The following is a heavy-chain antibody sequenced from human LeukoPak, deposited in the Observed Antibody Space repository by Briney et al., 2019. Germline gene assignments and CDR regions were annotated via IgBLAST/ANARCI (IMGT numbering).Heavy chain of an antibody. CDR1: GFTFSSYA. CDR2: ISYDGSNK. D-gene: IGHD3-3*01. CDR3: ARVSGDFWSGSYDY. V-gene: IGHV3-30*04. J-gene: IGHJ4*02. Sequence: GRSLRLSCAASGFTFSSYAMHWVRQAPGKGLEWVAVISYDGSNKYYADSVKGRFTISRDNSKNTLYLQMNSLRAEDTAVYYCARVSGDFWSGSYDYWGQGTLVTVSS.